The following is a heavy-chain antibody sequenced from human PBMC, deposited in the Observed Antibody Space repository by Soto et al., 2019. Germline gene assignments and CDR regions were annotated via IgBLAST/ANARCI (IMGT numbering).Heavy chain of an antibody. CDR1: GFSLSTSGMC. V-gene: IGHV2-70*11. J-gene: IGHJ6*03. D-gene: IGHD3-10*01. CDR3: ARIQRSPSGPTYYYLDV. CDR2: IDWDDDK. Sequence: SGPTLVNPTQTLTLTCTFSGFSLSTSGMCVSWIRQPPGKALEWLARIDWDDDKYYSTSLKTRLTISKDTSKNQVVLTMTNMDPVDTATYYCARIQRSPSGPTYYYLDVWGKGPPVTASS.